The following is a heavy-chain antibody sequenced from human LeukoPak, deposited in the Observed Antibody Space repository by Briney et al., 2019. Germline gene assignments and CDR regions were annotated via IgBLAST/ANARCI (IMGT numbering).Heavy chain of an antibody. V-gene: IGHV3-64*01. Sequence: GGSLRLSCAASGLTFSSYPMHWVRQAPGKGLEYVSAISSDGGSTYYANSVKGRFTISRDNSKNTLYLQMGNLRAEDMAVYYCARDYSSSWSNWFDPWGQGTLVTVSS. D-gene: IGHD6-13*01. CDR1: GLTFSSYP. CDR2: ISSDGGST. J-gene: IGHJ5*02. CDR3: ARDYSSSWSNWFDP.